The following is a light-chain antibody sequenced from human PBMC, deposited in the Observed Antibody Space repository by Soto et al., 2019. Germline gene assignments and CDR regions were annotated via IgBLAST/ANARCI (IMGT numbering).Light chain of an antibody. CDR1: EGVSNY. Sequence: EIVLTQFPASLSLSPGETATLSCRASEGVSNYLAWYQQKPGQAPRLLIYDASNRATAIPARFSGSGSGTAFTLTISGLEPEDSALYFCLRRSPWLTFGGGTKVEIK. V-gene: IGKV3-11*01. CDR3: LRRSPWLT. J-gene: IGKJ4*01. CDR2: DAS.